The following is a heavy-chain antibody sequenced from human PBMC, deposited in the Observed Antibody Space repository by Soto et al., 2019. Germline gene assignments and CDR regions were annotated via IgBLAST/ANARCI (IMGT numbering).Heavy chain of an antibody. J-gene: IGHJ6*03. CDR3: ARVGCSGGSCYSHYYMDV. D-gene: IGHD2-15*01. CDR2: ISSSGSTI. CDR1: GFTFSDYY. V-gene: IGHV3-11*01. Sequence: GGSLRLSCAASGFTFSDYYMSWIRQAPGKGLEWVSYISSSGSTIYYADSVKGRFTISRDNAKNSLYLQMNSLRAEDTAVYYCARVGCSGGSCYSHYYMDVWGKGTTVTVSS.